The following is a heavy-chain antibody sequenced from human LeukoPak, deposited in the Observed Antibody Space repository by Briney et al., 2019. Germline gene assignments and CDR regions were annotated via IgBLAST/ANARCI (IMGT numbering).Heavy chain of an antibody. Sequence: PGGSLRLSCAASGFTFDDYAMHWVRQAPGKGLEWVSGISWNSGSIGYADSVRGRFTISRDNAKNSLYLQMNSLRAEDTALYYCAKSNRIAASVGAFDIWGQGTMVTVSS. CDR3: AKSNRIAASVGAFDI. CDR1: GFTFDDYA. CDR2: ISWNSGSI. V-gene: IGHV3-9*01. J-gene: IGHJ3*02. D-gene: IGHD6-13*01.